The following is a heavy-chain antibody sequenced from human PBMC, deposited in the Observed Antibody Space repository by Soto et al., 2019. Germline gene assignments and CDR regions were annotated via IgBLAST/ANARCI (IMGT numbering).Heavy chain of an antibody. CDR1: GFTFGSYA. Sequence: EVQLLESGGGLVQPWGSLRLSCAASGFTFGSYAMNWVRQAPGKGLEWVSGISGSGSSTYYADSVKGRFTISRDNSKNTLYLRMNSLRAEETAVYYCAKEESSSWAVVSWYFGLWGRGTLVTVSS. CDR3: AKEESSSWAVVSWYFGL. CDR2: ISGSGSST. D-gene: IGHD2-15*01. J-gene: IGHJ2*01. V-gene: IGHV3-23*01.